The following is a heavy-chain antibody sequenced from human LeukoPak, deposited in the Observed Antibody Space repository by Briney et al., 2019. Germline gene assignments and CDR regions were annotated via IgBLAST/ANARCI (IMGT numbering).Heavy chain of an antibody. V-gene: IGHV4-61*02. J-gene: IGHJ4*02. D-gene: IGHD6-13*01. Sequence: SETLSLTCTVPGGSISSGNYYWSWIRQLAGKGLEWIGRVYTSGSTNYNPSLKSRVTISIDTSKNQFSLKLSSVTAADTAVYYCARDGGRGAAAVWGQGTLVTVSS. CDR2: VYTSGST. CDR3: ARDGGRGAAAV. CDR1: GGSISSGNYY.